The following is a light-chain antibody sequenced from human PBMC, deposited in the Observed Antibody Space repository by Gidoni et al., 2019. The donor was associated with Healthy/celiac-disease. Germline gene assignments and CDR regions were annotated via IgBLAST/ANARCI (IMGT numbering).Light chain of an antibody. CDR2: GAS. V-gene: IGKV3-15*01. CDR3: QQYNNWPPLT. J-gene: IGKJ4*01. Sequence: EIVMTQSPATLSVSPGERATLPCRASQIVSSTLAWYQQKPGQAPRLLIYGASTRATGIPARFSGSGSGTEFTLTISSLQSEDFAVYYCQQYNNWPPLTFGGGTKVEIK. CDR1: QIVSST.